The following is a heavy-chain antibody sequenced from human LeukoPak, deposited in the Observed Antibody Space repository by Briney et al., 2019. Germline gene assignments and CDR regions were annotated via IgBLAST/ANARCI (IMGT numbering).Heavy chain of an antibody. V-gene: IGHV1-8*03. J-gene: IGHJ4*02. CDR1: GYTFTSYD. Sequence: ASVKVSCKASGYTFTSYDINWVRQATGQGPEWMGWMNPNSGNTVYAQKFQGRVTITRNTSITTTYMELSSLRSEDTAVYYCARRSAYGSGSYYVDYWGQGTLVTVSS. D-gene: IGHD3-10*01. CDR3: ARRSAYGSGSYYVDY. CDR2: MNPNSGNT.